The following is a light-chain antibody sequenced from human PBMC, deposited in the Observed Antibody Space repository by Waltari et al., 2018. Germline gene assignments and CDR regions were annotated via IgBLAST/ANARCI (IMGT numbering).Light chain of an antibody. V-gene: IGLV1-44*01. CDR3: AVWDDSLNGPV. CDR2: SNN. Sequence: QSVLTQPPSASGTPGQRVTISCSGSSSNIGSTTVTWYQQLPGTAPKLLIYSNNQRPSGVPDRFSGSKSGTSASLAISGLQSEDEADYYCAVWDDSLNGPVFGGGTKLTVL. J-gene: IGLJ2*01. CDR1: SSNIGSTT.